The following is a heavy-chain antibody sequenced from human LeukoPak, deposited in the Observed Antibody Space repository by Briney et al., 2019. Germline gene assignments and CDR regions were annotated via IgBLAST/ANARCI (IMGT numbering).Heavy chain of an antibody. V-gene: IGHV6-1*01. J-gene: IGHJ2*01. CDR2: TYYRSKWYN. CDR3: AREEGYCSSTSCYVWNGYWYFDL. D-gene: IGHD2-2*01. CDR1: GDSVSSNSAA. Sequence: SQTLSLTCAISGDSVSSNSAAWNWIRQSPSRGLEWLGRTYYRSKWYNDYAVSVKSRITINPDTSKNQFSLQLNSVTPEDTAVYYCAREEGYCSSTSCYVWNGYWYFDLWGRGTLVTVSS.